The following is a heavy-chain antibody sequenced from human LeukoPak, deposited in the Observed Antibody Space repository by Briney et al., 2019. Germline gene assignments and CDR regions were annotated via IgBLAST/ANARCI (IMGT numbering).Heavy chain of an antibody. J-gene: IGHJ4*02. Sequence: GGSLRLSCAASGFTFSSYWMSWVRQAPGRGLEWVANIKQDGSEKYYVDSVKGRFTISRDNAKNSLYLQMNSLRAEDTAVYYCARGLTALRFLEWPSRANYYYFDYWGQGTLVTVSS. CDR3: ARGLTALRFLEWPSRANYYYFDY. CDR2: IKQDGSEK. V-gene: IGHV3-7*01. CDR1: GFTFSSYW. D-gene: IGHD3-3*01.